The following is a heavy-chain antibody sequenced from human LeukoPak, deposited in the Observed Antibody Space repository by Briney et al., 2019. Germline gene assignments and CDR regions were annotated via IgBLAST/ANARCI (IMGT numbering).Heavy chain of an antibody. CDR1: GYTFTSYY. Sequence: ASVKVSCKASGYTFTSYYMHWVRQAPGQGLEWMGIINPSGGSTSYAQKFQGRVTMTRDTSTSTVYMELSSLRSEDTAVYYCAREFESGVRRNYGMDVWGQGTTVTVSS. V-gene: IGHV1-46*01. D-gene: IGHD3-10*01. CDR3: AREFESGVRRNYGMDV. CDR2: INPSGGST. J-gene: IGHJ6*02.